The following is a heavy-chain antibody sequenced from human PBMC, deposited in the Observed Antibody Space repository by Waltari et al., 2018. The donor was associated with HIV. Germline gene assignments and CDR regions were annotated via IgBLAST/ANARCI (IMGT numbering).Heavy chain of an antibody. Sequence: EVRLVESGGGLVQPGGSLRLSCAASGFTPCSYWMHWVRQAPGKGLVWVSRINSDGSTTSYADSVKGRFTISRDNAKNTLYLQMNSLRAEDTAVYYCGKGGANPIDFWGQGTLVTVSS. CDR1: GFTPCSYW. D-gene: IGHD1-26*01. J-gene: IGHJ4*02. V-gene: IGHV3-74*01. CDR3: GKGGANPIDF. CDR2: INSDGSTT.